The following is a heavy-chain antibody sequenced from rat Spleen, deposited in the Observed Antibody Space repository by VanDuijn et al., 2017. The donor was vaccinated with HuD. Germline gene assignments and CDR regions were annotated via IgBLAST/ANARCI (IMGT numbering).Heavy chain of an antibody. CDR1: GFTFTNYD. CDR2: ITYDSTTT. Sequence: EVRLVESGGGLVQPGRSMKLSCAASGFTFTNYDMAWVRQAPTKGLEWVASITYDSTTTYYRDFVKGRFTISRDNAKSTLYLQMNSLTSEDTAIYYCTGPFDYWGQGVMVTVSS. CDR3: TGPFDY. J-gene: IGHJ2*01. V-gene: IGHV5-20*01.